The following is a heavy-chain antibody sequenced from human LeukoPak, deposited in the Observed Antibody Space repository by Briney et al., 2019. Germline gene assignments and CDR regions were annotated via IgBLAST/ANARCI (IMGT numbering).Heavy chain of an antibody. D-gene: IGHD3-3*01. J-gene: IGHJ4*02. CDR2: INTDGSST. CDR1: GFTYSSYW. CDR3: ARGGITIFGEVIPFLDY. V-gene: IGHV3-74*01. Sequence: GGSLRLSCAASGFTYSSYWMHWVRQAPGKGLVWVSRINTDGSSTSYADSVKGRFTISRDNAKNTLYLQMNSLRAEDTAVYYCARGGITIFGEVIPFLDYWGQGTLVTVSS.